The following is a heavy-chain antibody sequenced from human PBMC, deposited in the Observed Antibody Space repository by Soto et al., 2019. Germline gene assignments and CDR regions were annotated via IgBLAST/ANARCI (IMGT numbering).Heavy chain of an antibody. J-gene: IGHJ4*02. V-gene: IGHV4-59*04. CDR3: AAGGGLPRYY. CDR1: GGSISSYY. D-gene: IGHD5-12*01. CDR2: IYHSGST. Sequence: ETLSLTGTGSGGSISSYYWSWIRQPPGKGLEWIGYIYHSGSTYYNPSLKSRVTISVDRSKNQFSLKLSSVTAADTAVYYCAAGGGLPRYYWGQGTLVTVSS.